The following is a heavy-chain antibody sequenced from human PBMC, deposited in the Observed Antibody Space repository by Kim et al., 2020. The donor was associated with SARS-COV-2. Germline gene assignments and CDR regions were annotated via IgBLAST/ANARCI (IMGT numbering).Heavy chain of an antibody. V-gene: IGHV4-4*02. CDR2: VYHAGTT. D-gene: IGHD2-21*01. J-gene: IGHJ6*03. CDR1: GASISSANW. CDR3: ARGFSVAVTGSYLYHMDV. Sequence: SETLSLTCAVTGASISSANWWSWVRQPPGKGLEWIGEVYHAGTTSYNPSLESRVTMSVDKSKNQFALNLTAVTAADTAVYYCARGFSVAVTGSYLYHMDV.